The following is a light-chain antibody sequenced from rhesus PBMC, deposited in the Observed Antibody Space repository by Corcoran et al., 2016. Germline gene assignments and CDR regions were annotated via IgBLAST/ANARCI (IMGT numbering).Light chain of an antibody. V-gene: IGKV1-22*01. CDR3: LQYTSSPYS. CDR1: QGITRW. J-gene: IGKJ2*01. Sequence: DIQMTQSPSSLSASVGDTVTITCQASQGITRWLAWYQQRPGKAPKPLIYDAASLQSGGPSRFSGSGSGTDFTLTIISLQPEDFTTYYCLQYTSSPYSFGQGTKVEIK. CDR2: DAA.